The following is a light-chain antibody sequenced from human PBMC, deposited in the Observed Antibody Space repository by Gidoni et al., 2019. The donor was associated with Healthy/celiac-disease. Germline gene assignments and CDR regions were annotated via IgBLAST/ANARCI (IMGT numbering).Light chain of an antibody. CDR1: SSNIGSNT. V-gene: IGLV1-44*01. CDR3: AAWDDSLNGPNVV. CDR2: SNN. Sequence: QSVLTQPPSPSGPPGPGGPLSCSGSSSNIGSNTVNWYQQLTGTAPKLLIYSNNQRPSGVPDRFSGSKSGTSASLAISGLQSEDEADYYCAAWDDSLNGPNVVFGGGTKLTVL. J-gene: IGLJ2*01.